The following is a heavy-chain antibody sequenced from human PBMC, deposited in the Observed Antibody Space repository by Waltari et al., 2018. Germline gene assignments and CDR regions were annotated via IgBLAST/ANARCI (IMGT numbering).Heavy chain of an antibody. D-gene: IGHD2-15*01. V-gene: IGHV1-2*02. CDR1: GYTFTGYY. CDR3: ARSIVVVVAGSYYYGMDV. Sequence: QVQLVQSGAEVKKPGASVKVSCKASGYTFTGYYMHWVRQAPGQGLEWMGWINPNSCGTNYAQKFQGRVTMTRDTSISTAYMERSRLRSDDTAVYYCARSIVVVVAGSYYYGMDVWGQGTTVTVSS. J-gene: IGHJ6*02. CDR2: INPNSCGT.